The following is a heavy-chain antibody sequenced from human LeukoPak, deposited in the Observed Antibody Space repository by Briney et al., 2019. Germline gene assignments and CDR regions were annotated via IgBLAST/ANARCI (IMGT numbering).Heavy chain of an antibody. CDR2: INHSGST. J-gene: IGHJ6*03. CDR1: GGSFSGYY. V-gene: IGHV4-34*01. Sequence: SETLSLTCAVYGGSFSGYYWSWIRQPPGKGLEWIGEINHSGSTNYNPSLKSRVTISVDTSKNQFSLKLRSVTAEDTAVYYCARGARNSNDFWSGYFPQRDAHYYYYMDVWGKGTTVTVSS. CDR3: ARGARNSNDFWSGYFPQRDAHYYYYMDV. D-gene: IGHD3-3*01.